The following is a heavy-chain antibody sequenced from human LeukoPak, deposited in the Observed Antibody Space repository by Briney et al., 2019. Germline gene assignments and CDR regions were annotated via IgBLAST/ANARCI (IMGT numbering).Heavy chain of an antibody. CDR1: GGSISSGGYY. J-gene: IGHJ5*02. CDR3: ARTSPTLGYYGGNSGRGWFDP. D-gene: IGHD4-23*01. V-gene: IGHV4-31*03. CDR2: IYYSGTT. Sequence: SETLSLTCTVSGGSISSGGYYWSWIRQHPGKGLEWIGYIYYSGTTYYNPSLKNRVTISVDTSRNQFSLSLSSVTAADTAVYYCARTSPTLGYYGGNSGRGWFDPWGQGTLVTVSS.